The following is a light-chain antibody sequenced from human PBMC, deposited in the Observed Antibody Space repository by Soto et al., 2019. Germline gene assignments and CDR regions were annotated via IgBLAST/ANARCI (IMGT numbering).Light chain of an antibody. CDR1: SSNIGAGYD. V-gene: IGLV1-40*01. CDR2: GNS. J-gene: IGLJ2*01. CDR3: QSYDSSLSGLV. Sequence: QSVLTQPPSVSGAPGQRVTISCTGRSSNIGAGYDVHWYQQLPGTAPKLLIYGNSNRPSGVPDRFSGSKSGTSASLAITGLQAEDEADDYCQSYDSSLSGLVFGGGTKVTVL.